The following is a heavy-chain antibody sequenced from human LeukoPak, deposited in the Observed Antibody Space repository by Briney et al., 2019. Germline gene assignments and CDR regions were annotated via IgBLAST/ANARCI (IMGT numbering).Heavy chain of an antibody. Sequence: PGGSLRLSCAASGFTFSSKWMSWVRQAPGKGLEWVANIKQDGTEKYYADSVKGRFTISRDNAKNSLYLQTNSLRAEDTAVYYCVRDSAHTVVVPAVIPPGLDNWFDPWGQGTLVTVSS. CDR3: VRDSAHTVVVPAVIPPGLDNWFDP. J-gene: IGHJ5*02. V-gene: IGHV3-7*05. D-gene: IGHD2-2*01. CDR1: GFTFSSKW. CDR2: IKQDGTEK.